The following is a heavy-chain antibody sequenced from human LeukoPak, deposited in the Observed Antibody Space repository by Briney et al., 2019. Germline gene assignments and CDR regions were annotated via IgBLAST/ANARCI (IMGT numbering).Heavy chain of an antibody. CDR2: IYYSGST. CDR3: ARHSTLGYCSGGSCYPDY. J-gene: IGHJ4*02. D-gene: IGHD2-15*01. Sequence: SETLSLTCTVSGGSISSYYWSWIRQPPGKGLEWIGYIYYSGSTNYNPSLKSRVTISVDTSKNQFSLKLSSVTAADTAVYYCARHSTLGYCSGGSCYPDYWGQGTLVTVSS. CDR1: GGSISSYY. V-gene: IGHV4-59*08.